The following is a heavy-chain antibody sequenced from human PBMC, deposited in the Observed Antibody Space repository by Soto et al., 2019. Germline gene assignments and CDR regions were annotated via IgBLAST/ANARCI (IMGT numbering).Heavy chain of an antibody. CDR3: ASAPRGYSGYDYFDY. D-gene: IGHD5-12*01. CDR1: GGTLSSYS. Sequence: GASVKVSCKASGGTLSSYSISWVLQAPGQGLEWMGGIIPIFGTANYAQKFQGRVTITADESTSTAYMELSSLRSEDTAVYYCASAPRGYSGYDYFDYWGQGTLVTVS. J-gene: IGHJ4*02. V-gene: IGHV1-69*13. CDR2: IIPIFGTA.